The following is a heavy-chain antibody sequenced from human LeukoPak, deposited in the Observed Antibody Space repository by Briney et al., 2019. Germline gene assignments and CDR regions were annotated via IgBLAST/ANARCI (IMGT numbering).Heavy chain of an antibody. CDR3: AKVYTAMVNYYFDY. Sequence: GRSLRLSCAASGFTFSSYAMHWVRQTPGKGLEWVAVISYDGSRKYYADSVKGRFTISRDDSKNTLYLQMSSLRADDMAVYYCAKVYTAMVNYYFDYWGQGTLVTVSS. CDR2: ISYDGSRK. J-gene: IGHJ4*02. D-gene: IGHD5-18*01. CDR1: GFTFSSYA. V-gene: IGHV3-30*15.